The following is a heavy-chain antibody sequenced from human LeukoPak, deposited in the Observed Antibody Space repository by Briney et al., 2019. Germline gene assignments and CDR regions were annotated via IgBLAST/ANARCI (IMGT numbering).Heavy chain of an antibody. D-gene: IGHD4-11*01. Sequence: SVKVSCKASGGTFSSYAISWVRQAPGQGLEWMGGIIPIFGTANYAQKFQGRVTTTAGESTSTAYMELSSLRSEDTAVYYCARGPSYSNYAVHYWGQGTLVTVSS. CDR3: ARGPSYSNYAVHY. J-gene: IGHJ4*02. CDR2: IIPIFGTA. V-gene: IGHV1-69*13. CDR1: GGTFSSYA.